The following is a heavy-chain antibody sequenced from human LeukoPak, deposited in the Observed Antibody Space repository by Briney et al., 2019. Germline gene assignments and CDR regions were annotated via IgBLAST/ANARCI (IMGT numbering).Heavy chain of an antibody. J-gene: IGHJ5*02. CDR3: AKVPSPYCSGGSCYNWFDP. CDR2: ISGSGGST. Sequence: GGSLRLSCAASGFTFSSYAMSWVRQAPGKGLEWVSAISGSGGSTYYADPVKGRFTISRDNSKTTLYLQMNSLRAEDTAVYYCAKVPSPYCSGGSCYNWFDPWGQGTLVTVSS. D-gene: IGHD2-15*01. CDR1: GFTFSSYA. V-gene: IGHV3-23*01.